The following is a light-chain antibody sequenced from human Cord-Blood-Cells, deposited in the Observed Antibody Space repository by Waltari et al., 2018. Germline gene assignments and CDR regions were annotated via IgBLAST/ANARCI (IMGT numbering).Light chain of an antibody. Sequence: DIQMTQSPSSLSASVGDRVTITCRANQSISSHLNWYPQKPGKAPKLLIYAASSLQSGVPSMFSGSGSGTDFTHTISSLQPEDFATYYCQQSYSTLITFSQGTRLAIK. CDR2: AAS. J-gene: IGKJ5*01. CDR1: QSISSH. CDR3: QQSYSTLIT. V-gene: IGKV1-39*01.